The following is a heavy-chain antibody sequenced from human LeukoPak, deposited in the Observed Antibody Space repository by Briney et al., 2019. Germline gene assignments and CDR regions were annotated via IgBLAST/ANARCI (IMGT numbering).Heavy chain of an antibody. CDR3: ARTPITYSSGWYLNY. V-gene: IGHV3-21*01. J-gene: IGHJ4*02. CDR1: GFTFSSYS. CDR2: ISSSSSYI. D-gene: IGHD6-19*01. Sequence: PGGSLRLSCAASGFTFSSYSMNWVRQAPGKGLEWVSSISSSSSYIYYADSVKGRFTISRDNAKNSLYLQMNSLRAEDTAVYYCARTPITYSSGWYLNYWDQGTLVTVSS.